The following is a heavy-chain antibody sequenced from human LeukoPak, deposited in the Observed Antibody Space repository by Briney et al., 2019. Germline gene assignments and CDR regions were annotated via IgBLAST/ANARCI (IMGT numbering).Heavy chain of an antibody. D-gene: IGHD3-3*01. V-gene: IGHV4-59*12. CDR1: GGSISSYY. CDR3: ARDFGDGATAFDY. J-gene: IGHJ4*02. CDR2: IYYSGST. Sequence: SETLSLTCTVSGGSISSYYWSWIRQPPGKGLEWIGYIYYSGSTNYNPSLKSRATISVDTSKNQFSLKLSSVAAADTAVYYCARDFGDGATAFDYWGQGTLVTVSS.